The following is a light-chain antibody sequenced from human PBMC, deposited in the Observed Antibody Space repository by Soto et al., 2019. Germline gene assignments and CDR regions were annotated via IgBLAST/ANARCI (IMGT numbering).Light chain of an antibody. Sequence: QSALTQPASLSGSPGQWITISCTGTSSDIGAYDYVSWFQQHPGKAPKLMISEVNNRPSGVSNLFSGSKSGNTAYLTISGHQEEDDDEYFCFSFTTTRTQVFGTGTKLTVL. CDR3: FSFTTTRTQV. V-gene: IGLV2-14*01. CDR1: SSDIGAYDY. CDR2: EVN. J-gene: IGLJ1*01.